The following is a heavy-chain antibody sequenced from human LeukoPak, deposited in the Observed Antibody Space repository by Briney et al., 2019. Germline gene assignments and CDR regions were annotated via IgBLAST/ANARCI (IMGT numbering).Heavy chain of an antibody. CDR3: ARVSWFPGTSYYYMDV. CDR1: GGSISSYY. CDR2: IHDSGTT. Sequence: PSETLSLTCTVSGGSISSYYGSWIPQPPGKGLEWFGYIHDSGTTNYNPSLKSRVTISVDTSKNQFSLKLSSVTAADTAVYYCARVSWFPGTSYYYMDVWGKGTTVTVSS. J-gene: IGHJ6*03. D-gene: IGHD1-1*01. V-gene: IGHV4-59*01.